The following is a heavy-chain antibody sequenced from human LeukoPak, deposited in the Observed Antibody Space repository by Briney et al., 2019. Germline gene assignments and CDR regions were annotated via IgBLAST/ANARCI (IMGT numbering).Heavy chain of an antibody. J-gene: IGHJ4*02. V-gene: IGHV3-23*01. CDR1: GFTFSSYG. CDR3: AKDLLSGGYTNGYLDY. D-gene: IGHD5-18*01. CDR2: ITGSGKTT. Sequence: PGGSLRLSCAASGFTFSSYGMTWIRQAPGKGLEWVSAITGSGKTTYYADSVKGRFTISRDNAKNTLYLQMNSLRAEDAAVYYCAKDLLSGGYTNGYLDYWGQRTLVTVSS.